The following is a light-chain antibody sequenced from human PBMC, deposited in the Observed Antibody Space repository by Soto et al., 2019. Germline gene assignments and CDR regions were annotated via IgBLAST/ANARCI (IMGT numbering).Light chain of an antibody. J-gene: IGKJ1*01. V-gene: IGKV1-39*01. CDR3: QQTYSVPWT. CDR2: AAS. CDR1: QSINNY. Sequence: DIQMTQSPPSLSASVGDRVTITCRASQSINNYLNWYQQKPGKAPNVIYAASSLQSGVPSRFTGSGSGTDFSLTISSLQPEDFATYYCQQTYSVPWTFGQGTKVEIK.